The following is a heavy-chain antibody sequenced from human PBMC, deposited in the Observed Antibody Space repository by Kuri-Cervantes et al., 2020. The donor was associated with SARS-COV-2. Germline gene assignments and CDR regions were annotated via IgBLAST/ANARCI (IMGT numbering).Heavy chain of an antibody. CDR2: IYYSGST. D-gene: IGHD3-10*01. CDR1: GGSISSYY. J-gene: IGHJ6*02. Sequence: GSLRLSCTVSGGSISSYYWSWIRQPPGKGLEWIGYIYYSGSTNYNPSLKSRVTISVDTSKNQFSLKLSSVTAADTAVYYCARGWDYGSGSYYPRGDYGMTSGAKGPRSPSP. CDR3: ARGWDYGSGSYYPRGDYGMTS. V-gene: IGHV4-59*01.